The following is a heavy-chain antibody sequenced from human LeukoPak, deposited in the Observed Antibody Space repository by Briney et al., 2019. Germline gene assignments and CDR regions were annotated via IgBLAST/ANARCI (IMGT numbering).Heavy chain of an antibody. CDR2: INPNSGGT. CDR3: ARGSIVGATFDYFDY. CDR1: GYTFTGYY. J-gene: IGHJ4*02. Sequence: HRASVKVSCKASGYTFTGYYIHWVRQAPGQGLEWMGWINPNSGGTNYAQKFQGRVTMTRDTSISTAYMDLSRLRSDDTAVYYCARGSIVGATFDYFDYWGQGTLVTVSS. D-gene: IGHD1-26*01. V-gene: IGHV1-2*02.